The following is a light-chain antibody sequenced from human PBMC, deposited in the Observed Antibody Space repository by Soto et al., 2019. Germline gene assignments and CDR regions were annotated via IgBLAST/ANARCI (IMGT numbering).Light chain of an antibody. Sequence: QSALTQPASVSGSPGQSITISCTGTSSDVGSYKFVSWYQQHPGKAPKLMIYEGSKRPSGVSNRFSGSKSGNTASLTISGLQAEDEADSYCCSYAGDSAWVFGGGTKVTVL. CDR1: SSDVGSYKF. J-gene: IGLJ3*02. CDR3: CSYAGDSAWV. V-gene: IGLV2-23*01. CDR2: EGS.